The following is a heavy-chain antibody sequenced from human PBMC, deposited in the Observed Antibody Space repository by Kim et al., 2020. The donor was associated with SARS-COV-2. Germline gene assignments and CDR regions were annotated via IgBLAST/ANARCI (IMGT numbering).Heavy chain of an antibody. Sequence: ASVKVSCKASGYTFTGYYMHWVRQAPGQGLEWMGWINPNSGGTNYAQKFQGWVTMTRDTSISTAYMELSRLRSDDTAVYYCAREHIAAGGRAFDIWGQGTMVTVSS. V-gene: IGHV1-2*04. CDR2: INPNSGGT. D-gene: IGHD6-13*01. CDR3: AREHIAAGGRAFDI. J-gene: IGHJ3*02. CDR1: GYTFTGYY.